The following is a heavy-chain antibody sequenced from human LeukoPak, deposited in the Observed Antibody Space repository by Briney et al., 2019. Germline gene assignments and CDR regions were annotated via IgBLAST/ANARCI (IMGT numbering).Heavy chain of an antibody. CDR2: IYYSGST. CDR3: ARAGGPYYDSSGLWNY. V-gene: IGHV4-59*08. CDR1: GGSFSGYY. Sequence: SETLSLTCAVYGGSFSGYYWSWIRQPPGKGLEWIGYIYYSGSTNYNPSLKSRVTISVDTSKNQFSLKLSSVTAADTAVYYCARAGGPYYDSSGLWNYWGQGTLVTVSS. D-gene: IGHD3-22*01. J-gene: IGHJ4*02.